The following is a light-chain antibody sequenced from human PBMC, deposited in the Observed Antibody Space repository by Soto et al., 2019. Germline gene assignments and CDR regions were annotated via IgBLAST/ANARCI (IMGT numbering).Light chain of an antibody. CDR3: QQYDKYST. CDR1: QTISVS. Sequence: IQMTQTPSTLSASVGDTVTITCRASQTISVSLAWYQQKPGKAPNLLIYHASTLQGGVPSRFSGSGSGTEFTLTVTSLQPEDFATYFCQQYDKYSTFGHGAKVDIK. V-gene: IGKV1-5*01. J-gene: IGKJ1*01. CDR2: HAS.